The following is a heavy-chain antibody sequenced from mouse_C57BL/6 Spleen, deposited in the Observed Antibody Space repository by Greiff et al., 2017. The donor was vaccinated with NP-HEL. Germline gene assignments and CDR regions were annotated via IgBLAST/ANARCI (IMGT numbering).Heavy chain of an antibody. CDR2: IYPSDSET. J-gene: IGHJ3*01. CDR1: GYTFTSYW. Sequence: QVQLQQSGAELVRPGSSVKLSCKASGYTFTSYWMDWVKQRPGQGLEWIGNIYPSDSETHYNQKFKDKATLTVDKSSSTAYMQLSSLTSEDSAVYYCARGDLLLLTYWGQGTLVTVSA. CDR3: ARGDLLLLTY. V-gene: IGHV1-61*01. D-gene: IGHD1-1*01.